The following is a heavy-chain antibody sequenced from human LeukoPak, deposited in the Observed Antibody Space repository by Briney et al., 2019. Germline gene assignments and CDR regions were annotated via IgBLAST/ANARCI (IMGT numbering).Heavy chain of an antibody. CDR1: GFTFSNFW. J-gene: IGHJ4*02. D-gene: IGHD1-26*01. CDR2: IYGDGSFT. CDR3: AKKGATTGDFDY. Sequence: GGSLRLSCAASGFTFSNFWMHWVRQAPGKGLVWVALIYGDGSFTRYADSVKGRFTISRDNSKNTLYLQMNSLRAEDTAVYYCAKKGATTGDFDYWGQGTLVTVSS. V-gene: IGHV3-74*01.